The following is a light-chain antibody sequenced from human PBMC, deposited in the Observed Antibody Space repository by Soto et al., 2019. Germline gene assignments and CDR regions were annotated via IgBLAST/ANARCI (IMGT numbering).Light chain of an antibody. V-gene: IGKV3-20*01. CDR3: QQYGSSLST. Sequence: EIVLTQSPGTLSLSPGDTAALSCRASQSVSSRYLAWYQQKSGQAPRLLICATSSRATDIPDRFIGYGSGTDFTLTISGLEPEDFAVYYCQQYGSSLSTFGQGTKVDIK. J-gene: IGKJ1*01. CDR2: ATS. CDR1: QSVSSRY.